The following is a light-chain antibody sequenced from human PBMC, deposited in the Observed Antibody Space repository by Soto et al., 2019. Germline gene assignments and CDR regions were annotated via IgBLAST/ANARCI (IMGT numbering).Light chain of an antibody. Sequence: QSVLTQPRSVSGSLGQSVTISCTGTSSDVGAYDFVSWYQQNPGKAPRLIIFDVIKRPSGVPDRFSGSKSGNTASLTISGLQSEDEDDYHCSSYAGSHTYEVFGGGTKVTVL. CDR1: SSDVGAYDF. CDR3: SSYAGSHTYEV. CDR2: DVI. J-gene: IGLJ3*02. V-gene: IGLV2-11*01.